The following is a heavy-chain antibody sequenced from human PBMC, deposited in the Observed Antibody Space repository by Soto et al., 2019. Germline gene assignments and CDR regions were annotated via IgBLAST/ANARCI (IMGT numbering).Heavy chain of an antibody. Sequence: SETLSLTCPVSGGYISSGGYYWSWIRQHPGKGLEWIGYIYYSGSTYYNPSLKSRVTISVDTSKNQFSLKLSSVTAADTAVYYCARGRGGSSPIDYWGQGTLVTVS. V-gene: IGHV4-31*03. CDR3: ARGRGGSSPIDY. CDR1: GGYISSGGYY. CDR2: IYYSGST. D-gene: IGHD6-13*01. J-gene: IGHJ4*02.